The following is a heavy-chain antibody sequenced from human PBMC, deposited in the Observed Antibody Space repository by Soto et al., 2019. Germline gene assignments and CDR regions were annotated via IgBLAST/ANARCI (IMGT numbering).Heavy chain of an antibody. V-gene: IGHV1-69*02. CDR3: ARGGPTGGIGY. D-gene: IGHD2-8*02. CDR1: GGTFSSYT. J-gene: IGHJ4*02. Sequence: QVQLVQSGAEVKKPGSSVKVSCKASGGTFSSYTISWVRQAPGQGLEWMGRIIPILGIANYAQKFQGRVTXTXDKTTSTADRELSSLRSEDTAVYYCARGGPTGGIGYWGQGTLVTVSS. CDR2: IIPILGIA.